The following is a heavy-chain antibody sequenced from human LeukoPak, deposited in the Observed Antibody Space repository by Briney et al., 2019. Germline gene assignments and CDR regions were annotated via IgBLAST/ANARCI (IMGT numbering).Heavy chain of an antibody. V-gene: IGHV3-21*01. CDR2: ISSGSTYI. D-gene: IGHD1-26*01. J-gene: IGHJ4*02. CDR1: GFTFSTYS. Sequence: GGPLRLSCAVSGFTFSTYSMNWVRQTPEMGLVRGSSISSGSTYIYYADSVRGRFTISRDDAKNSLYLQMNSLRAEDTAVYYCARDYSGSFNFDYWGQGTLVTVSS. CDR3: ARDYSGSFNFDY.